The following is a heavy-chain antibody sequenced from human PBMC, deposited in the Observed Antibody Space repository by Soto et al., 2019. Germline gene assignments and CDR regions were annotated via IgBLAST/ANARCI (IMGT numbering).Heavy chain of an antibody. CDR3: ARAFSYYDILTGYYARKHFDY. Sequence: GESLKISCKGSGYSFTSYWIGWVRQMPGKGLEWMGIIYPGDSDTRYSPSFQGQVTISADKSISTAYLQWSSLKAPDTAMYYCARAFSYYDILTGYYARKHFDYWGQGTLVTVSS. CDR2: IYPGDSDT. CDR1: GYSFTSYW. V-gene: IGHV5-51*01. D-gene: IGHD3-9*01. J-gene: IGHJ4*02.